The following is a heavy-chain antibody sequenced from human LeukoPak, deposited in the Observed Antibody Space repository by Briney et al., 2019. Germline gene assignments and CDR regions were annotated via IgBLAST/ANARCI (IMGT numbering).Heavy chain of an antibody. CDR3: AKPGIAAAGH. D-gene: IGHD6-13*01. Sequence: GGSLRLSCAASGFTFSRYAMTWVRQAPGKGLEWVSGINGRGNMTYYADSVRGRFAISRDNPKNTVSLHMNNLRAEDTAVYYCAKPGIAAAGHWGQGTLVTVSS. J-gene: IGHJ4*02. CDR2: INGRGNMT. CDR1: GFTFSRYA. V-gene: IGHV3-23*01.